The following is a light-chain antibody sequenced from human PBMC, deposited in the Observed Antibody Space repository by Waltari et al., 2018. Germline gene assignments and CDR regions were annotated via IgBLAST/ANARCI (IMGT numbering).Light chain of an antibody. CDR2: YNS. CDR3: QVWHTGTNHVV. J-gene: IGLJ2*01. CDR1: DIASKR. V-gene: IGLV3-21*04. Sequence: SYVLTQPPSVSVAPGMTARITCEGTDIASKRFHWYQQRPGQAPVLVMYYNSDRPSGIPERFSGSNSGNTATLTITRVEAGDEADYYCQVWHTGTNHVVFGGETKLTVL.